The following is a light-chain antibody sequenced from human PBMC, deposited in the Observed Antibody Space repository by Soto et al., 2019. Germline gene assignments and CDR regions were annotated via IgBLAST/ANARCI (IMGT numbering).Light chain of an antibody. CDR3: LQYDNWPFT. CDR1: QSVSGR. V-gene: IGKV3-15*01. CDR2: HAS. J-gene: IGKJ3*01. Sequence: EIVMTQSPATLSVSPGEGATVSCRASQSVSGRLAWYQQRPGQAPRLLIHHASTKVTGIPAGFSGSGSGTEFTLTISSLKSEDFAVYYCLQYDNWPFTFGPGTKVDVK.